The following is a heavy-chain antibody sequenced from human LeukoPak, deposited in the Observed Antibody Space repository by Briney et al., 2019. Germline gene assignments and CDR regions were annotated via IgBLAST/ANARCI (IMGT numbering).Heavy chain of an antibody. Sequence: GESLKISCKGSGYSFTSYWIGWVRQMPGKGLEWMGIIYPGDSDTRYSPSFQGQVTISADKSLSTAYLQWCSLRASDTAMYYCARCVSVTTLNWFDPWGQGTLVTVSS. CDR1: GYSFTSYW. CDR2: IYPGDSDT. CDR3: ARCVSVTTLNWFDP. J-gene: IGHJ5*02. V-gene: IGHV5-51*01. D-gene: IGHD4-11*01.